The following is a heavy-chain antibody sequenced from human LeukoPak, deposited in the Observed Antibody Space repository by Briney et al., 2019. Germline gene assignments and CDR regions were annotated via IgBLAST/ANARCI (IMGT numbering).Heavy chain of an antibody. CDR3: ARGSDDYGDYYFDY. CDR2: ISSSGSTI. Sequence: GGSLRLSCAASGFTFSSYEMNWVRQAPGKGLEWVSYISSSGSTIYYADSVKGRFTISRDNAKNSLYLQMNSLRAEDTAVYYCARGSDDYGDYYFDYWGQGTLVTVSS. V-gene: IGHV3-48*03. D-gene: IGHD4-17*01. J-gene: IGHJ4*02. CDR1: GFTFSSYE.